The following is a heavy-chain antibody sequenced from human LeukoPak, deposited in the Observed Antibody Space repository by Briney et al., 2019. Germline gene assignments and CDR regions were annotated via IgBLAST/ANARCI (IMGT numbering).Heavy chain of an antibody. CDR2: IHPRSGDT. CDR3: ARDGEYGTGSYYRGCFDY. D-gene: IGHD3-10*01. V-gene: IGHV1-2*02. Sequence: ASVKVSCKASGYSFTAFCIHWVRQAPGQGLEWMGWIHPRSGDTSYAQKFQGRVTMARDTSISTVYLDLSSLGSDDTAVYYCARDGEYGTGSYYRGCFDYWGQGILVTVSS. CDR1: GYSFTAFC. J-gene: IGHJ4*02.